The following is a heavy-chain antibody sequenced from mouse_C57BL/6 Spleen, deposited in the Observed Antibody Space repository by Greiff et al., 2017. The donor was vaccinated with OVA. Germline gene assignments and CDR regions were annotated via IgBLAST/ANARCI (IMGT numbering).Heavy chain of an antibody. CDR3: ERGTAQVLFDY. CDR2: ISSGGSYT. V-gene: IGHV5-6*01. D-gene: IGHD3-2*02. Sequence: EVQLQQSGGDLVKPGGSLKLSCAASGFTFSSYGMSWVRQTPDKRLEWVATISSGGSYTYYPDSVKGRFTISRDNAKNTLYLQMSSLKSEETAMYYCERGTAQVLFDYWGQGTTLTVSS. J-gene: IGHJ2*01. CDR1: GFTFSSYG.